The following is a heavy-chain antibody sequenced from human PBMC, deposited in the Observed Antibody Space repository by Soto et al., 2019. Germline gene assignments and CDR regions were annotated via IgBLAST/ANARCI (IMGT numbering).Heavy chain of an antibody. CDR2: IYWADDK. CDR3: AHRVLRTVFGLVTTTAIYFDF. D-gene: IGHD3-3*01. V-gene: IGHV2-5*02. CDR1: GFSLTTSVLG. J-gene: IGHJ4*02. Sequence: QITLNESGPSQVKPRQTLTLTCTFSGFSLTTSVLGVRRIRQSPGKAPECLALIYWADDKRYSPTLKCRLTLSKDTSKRQVVRTMADLDPADTVTYYCAHRVLRTVFGLVTTTAIYFDFWGQVTPGAVSS.